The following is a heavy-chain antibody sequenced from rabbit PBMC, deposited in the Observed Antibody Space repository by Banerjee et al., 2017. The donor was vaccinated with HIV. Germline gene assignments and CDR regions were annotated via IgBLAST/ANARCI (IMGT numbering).Heavy chain of an antibody. CDR1: GFSFSSSYW. V-gene: IGHV1S40*01. D-gene: IGHD3-1*01. Sequence: QSLEESGGDLVKPGASLTLTCTASGFSFSSSYWICWVRQAPGKGLEWIACIYNGDGSTYYASWAKGRFTISKTSSTTVTLQMTSLTAADTATYFCARGAHYAMDLWGQGTLVTVS. J-gene: IGHJ3*01. CDR3: ARGAHYAMDL. CDR2: IYNGDGST.